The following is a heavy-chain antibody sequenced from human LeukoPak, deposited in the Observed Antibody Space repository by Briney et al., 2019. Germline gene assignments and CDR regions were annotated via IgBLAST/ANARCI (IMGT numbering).Heavy chain of an antibody. CDR3: ARAPTSISNPYYFDY. Sequence: GESLKISCKASGYSFTNFWIGWVRQMPGKGLEWMGIIYPGDSDTRYSPSFQGQVTISADRSITTAALQWSSLKASDSAMYYCARAPTSISNPYYFDYWGQGTLVTVSS. D-gene: IGHD6-6*01. V-gene: IGHV5-51*01. CDR1: GYSFTNFW. CDR2: IYPGDSDT. J-gene: IGHJ4*02.